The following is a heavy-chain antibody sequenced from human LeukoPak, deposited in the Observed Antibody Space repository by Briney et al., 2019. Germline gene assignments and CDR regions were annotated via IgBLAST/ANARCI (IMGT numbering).Heavy chain of an antibody. Sequence: PSETLSLTCTVSGDSLNTYYWTWIRQTPGKKLEWIGFVASSGTSNYNPSLKSRVSISIDTSKNQFSLALTSVTPADTAVYYCARVVRGVVTSNWFDPWGQGTLVSVSS. V-gene: IGHV4-59*01. CDR3: ARVVRGVVTSNWFDP. J-gene: IGHJ5*02. D-gene: IGHD2-21*02. CDR1: GDSLNTYY. CDR2: VASSGTS.